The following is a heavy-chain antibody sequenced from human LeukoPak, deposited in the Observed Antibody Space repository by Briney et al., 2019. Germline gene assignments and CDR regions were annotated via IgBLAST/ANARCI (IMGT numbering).Heavy chain of an antibody. D-gene: IGHD2/OR15-2a*01. CDR3: ARSMAQGGYYYYGMDV. CDR2: ISSSSSYI. CDR1: GFTFSRYS. V-gene: IGHV3-21*01. Sequence: PGGSLRLSCAASGFTFSRYSMNWVRQAPGKGLEWVSSISSSSSYIYYADSVKGRFTISRDNAKNSLYLQMNSLRAEDTAVYYCARSMAQGGYYYYGMDVWGQGTTVTVSS. J-gene: IGHJ6*02.